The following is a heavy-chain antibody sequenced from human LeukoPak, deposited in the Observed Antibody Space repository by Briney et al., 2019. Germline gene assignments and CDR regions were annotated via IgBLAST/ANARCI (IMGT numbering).Heavy chain of an antibody. J-gene: IGHJ6*02. CDR1: GGSISSNSW. CDR3: ARVWKQTLDYYYYGMDV. Sequence: SETLSLTCAVSGGSISSNSWWSWVRQPPGQGPEWIGEILHTGSTNYNPSLKSRVTISVDRSKNQFSLKLTYVTAADTAVYYCARVWKQTLDYYYYGMDVWGQGTTVTVSS. D-gene: IGHD3-3*01. CDR2: ILHTGST. V-gene: IGHV4-4*02.